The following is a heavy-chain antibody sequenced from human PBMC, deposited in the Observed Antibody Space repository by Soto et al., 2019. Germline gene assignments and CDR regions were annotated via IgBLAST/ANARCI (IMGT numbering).Heavy chain of an antibody. CDR3: AREWYSSSWYPWGAFAI. D-gene: IGHD6-13*01. J-gene: IGHJ3*02. CDR2: IYYSGST. Sequence: SETLSLTCTVSGDSISSYYWSWIRQPPGKGLEWIGYIYYSGSTNYNPSLKSRVTISVDTSKNQFSLKLSSVTAADTAVYYCAREWYSSSWYPWGAFAIWGQGTMVTVSS. V-gene: IGHV4-59*01. CDR1: GDSISSYY.